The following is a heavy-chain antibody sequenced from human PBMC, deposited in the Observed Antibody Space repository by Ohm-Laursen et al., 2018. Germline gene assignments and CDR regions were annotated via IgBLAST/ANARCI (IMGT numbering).Heavy chain of an antibody. CDR3: ARDDCSSTSCYMDYYYGMDV. Sequence: LTLTCAASGFTFNRHGMHWVRQAPGKGLEWVSYISSSGSTIYYADSVKGRFTISRDNAKNSLYLQMNSLRAEDTAVYYCARDDCSSTSCYMDYYYGMDVWGQGTTVTVSS. CDR2: ISSSGSTI. D-gene: IGHD2-2*02. V-gene: IGHV3-48*03. CDR1: GFTFNRHG. J-gene: IGHJ6*02.